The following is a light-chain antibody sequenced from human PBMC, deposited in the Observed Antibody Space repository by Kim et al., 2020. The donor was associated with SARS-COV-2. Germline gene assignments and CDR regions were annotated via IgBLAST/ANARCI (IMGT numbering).Light chain of an antibody. CDR1: NIESKS. V-gene: IGLV3-21*03. CDR2: DDG. Sequence: VAPGKTARITRGANNIESKSVHGSQQKPGQAPVLVVYDDGVRPSGIPERFSGSNSGNTASLTLSRVEAGDESAYYCQVWDSSSDHPFGGGTQLTVL. CDR3: QVWDSSSDHP. J-gene: IGLJ3*02.